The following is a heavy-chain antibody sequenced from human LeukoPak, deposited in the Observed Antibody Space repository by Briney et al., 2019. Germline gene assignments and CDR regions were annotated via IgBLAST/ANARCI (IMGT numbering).Heavy chain of an antibody. CDR3: ARLYCCGGSCYSGDAFDI. CDR1: EFTFSSYS. CDR2: IGTSSRTI. D-gene: IGHD2-15*01. V-gene: IGHV3-48*01. Sequence: GGSLRLSCAASEFTFSSYSMNWVRQAPGKGLEWVSYIGTSSRTIYYAGSVKGRFTISRDNAKNSLYLQMNSLRAEDTAVYYCARLYCCGGSCYSGDAFDIWGQGTMVTVSS. J-gene: IGHJ3*02.